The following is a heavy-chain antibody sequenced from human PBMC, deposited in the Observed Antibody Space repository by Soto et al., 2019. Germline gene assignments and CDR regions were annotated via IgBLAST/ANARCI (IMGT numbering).Heavy chain of an antibody. CDR1: EDTLRSYA. CDR3: ASTKYDSTAYYYWYLGL. D-gene: IGHD3-22*01. Sequence: GASVKVSCRASEDTLRSYAISWVRQAPGQGLEWMGGIIPIFGTANYAQKFQGRVTITADTSANTVYLELSSVRSEDTAVNNCASTKYDSTAYYYWYLGLWGRGTLVTVSS. V-gene: IGHV1-69*06. J-gene: IGHJ2*01. CDR2: IIPIFGTA.